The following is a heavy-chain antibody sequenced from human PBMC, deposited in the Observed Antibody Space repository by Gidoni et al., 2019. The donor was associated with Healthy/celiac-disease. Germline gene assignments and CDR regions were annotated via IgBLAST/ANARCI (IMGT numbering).Heavy chain of an antibody. CDR2: ISSNGGST. V-gene: IGHV3-64D*06. CDR1: GFTFSIYA. D-gene: IGHD6-13*01. J-gene: IGHJ4*02. Sequence: EVQLVEAGGGLVQPGGSLRLSCSASGFTFSIYAMHWVRQAPGKGLEYVSAISSNGGSTYYADSVKGRFTISRDNSKNTLYLQMSSLRAEDTAVYYCVKASGYSSSWPDYWGQGTLVTVSS. CDR3: VKASGYSSSWPDY.